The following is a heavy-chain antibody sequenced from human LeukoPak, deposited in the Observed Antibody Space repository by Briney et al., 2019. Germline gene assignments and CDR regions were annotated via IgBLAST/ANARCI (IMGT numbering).Heavy chain of an antibody. J-gene: IGHJ4*02. CDR1: GYPFIDFY. V-gene: IGHV1-2*02. Sequence: ASVKVSCKASGYPFIDFYIHWVRPAPGQGLEWLGWSNPNSGSTNFPQRFQGRVTMSRDTSITTAYMELSRLRSDDTAVYYCARGASKWEPLSPFDFWGQGTLVTVSS. CDR2: SNPNSGST. D-gene: IGHD1-26*01. CDR3: ARGASKWEPLSPFDF.